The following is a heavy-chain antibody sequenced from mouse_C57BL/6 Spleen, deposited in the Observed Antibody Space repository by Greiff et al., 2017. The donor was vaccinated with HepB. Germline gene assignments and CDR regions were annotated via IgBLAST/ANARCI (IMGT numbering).Heavy chain of an antibody. D-gene: IGHD2-10*02. CDR2: ISNGGGST. CDR3: ARRYGNYDYAMDY. V-gene: IGHV5-12*01. Sequence: DVQLQESGGGLVQPGGSLKLSCAASGFTFSDYYMYWVRQTPEKRLEWVAYISNGGGSTYYPDTVKGRFTISRDNAKNTLYLQMSRLKSEDTAMYYCARRYGNYDYAMDYWGQGTSVTVSS. CDR1: GFTFSDYY. J-gene: IGHJ4*01.